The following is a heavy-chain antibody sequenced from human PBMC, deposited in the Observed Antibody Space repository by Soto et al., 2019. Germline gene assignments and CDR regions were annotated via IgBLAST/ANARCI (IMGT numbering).Heavy chain of an antibody. V-gene: IGHV1-69*01. J-gene: IGHJ5*02. Sequence: QVQLVQSGAEVKKPGSSVKVSCKASGGTFRSYAISWVRQAPGQGLEWMGGIIPIFGTANYAQKFQGRVTITADESTSTAYMEMSSLRSEDTAVYYCARVPPHYYDRSGYYRGGWFDPWGQGTLVNVSS. CDR1: GGTFRSYA. CDR3: ARVPPHYYDRSGYYRGGWFDP. D-gene: IGHD3-22*01. CDR2: IIPIFGTA.